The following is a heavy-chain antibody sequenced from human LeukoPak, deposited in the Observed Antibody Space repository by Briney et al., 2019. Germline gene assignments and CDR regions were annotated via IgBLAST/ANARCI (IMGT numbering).Heavy chain of an antibody. Sequence: GGSLRLSCAASGFTFSSFAMNWVRQAPGKGLEWVSTISGSGGSTYYADSVKGRFTISRDNSENTLYLQMNSLRADDTAVYYCTKDPNGDYVGAFDPWGQGTLVTVSS. CDR3: TKDPNGDYVGAFDP. J-gene: IGHJ5*02. CDR2: ISGSGGST. D-gene: IGHD4-17*01. CDR1: GFTFSSFA. V-gene: IGHV3-23*01.